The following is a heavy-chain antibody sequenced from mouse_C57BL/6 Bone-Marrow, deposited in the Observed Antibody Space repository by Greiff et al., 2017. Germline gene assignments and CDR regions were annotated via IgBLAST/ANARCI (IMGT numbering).Heavy chain of an antibody. CDR2: ISDGGSYT. J-gene: IGHJ4*01. CDR1: GFTFSSYA. Sequence: LVESGGGLVKPGGSLKLSCAASGFTFSSYAMSWVRQTPEKRLEWVATISDGGSYTYYPDNVKGRFTISRDNAKNNLYLQMSHLKSEDTAIYYCAREGLLRAMDYWGQGTSVTVSS. D-gene: IGHD1-1*01. CDR3: AREGLLRAMDY. V-gene: IGHV5-4*01.